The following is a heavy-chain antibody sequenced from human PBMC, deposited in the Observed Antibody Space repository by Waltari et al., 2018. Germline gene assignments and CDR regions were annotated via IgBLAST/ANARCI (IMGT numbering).Heavy chain of an antibody. CDR2: IKPDESER. CDR1: RFTFRCYR. J-gene: IGHJ6*02. Sequence: EVQLVESWGGLVPPGGSLRPSCAASRFTFRCYRMSWVGQAPGKWLEWVANIKPDESERYYVDSVKGRFTISRDNAKNSLFLQMNSLRAEDTAVYYCASDTGALWMDVWGQGTTVTVSS. D-gene: IGHD2-21*01. V-gene: IGHV3-7*03. CDR3: ASDTGALWMDV.